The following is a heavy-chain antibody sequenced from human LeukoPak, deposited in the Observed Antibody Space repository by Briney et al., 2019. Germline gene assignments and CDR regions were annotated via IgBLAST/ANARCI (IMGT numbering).Heavy chain of an antibody. D-gene: IGHD3-9*01. Sequence: GASVNVSCKASGYSFTSYGISWVRQAPGQGLEWMGWISAYNGNTNYAQKLQARVTMTTDTSTSTAYMELRSLRSDDTAVYYCARVSGRYFDWLFPSYYYGMDVWGQGTTVTVSS. CDR1: GYSFTSYG. J-gene: IGHJ6*02. CDR3: ARVSGRYFDWLFPSYYYGMDV. V-gene: IGHV1-18*01. CDR2: ISAYNGNT.